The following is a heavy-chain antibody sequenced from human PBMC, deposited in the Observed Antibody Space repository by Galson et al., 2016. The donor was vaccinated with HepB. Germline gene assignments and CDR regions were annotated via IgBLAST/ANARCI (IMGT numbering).Heavy chain of an antibody. CDR1: GGSIGRGGFY. J-gene: IGHJ4*02. D-gene: IGHD1-1*01. V-gene: IGHV4-31*03. CDR2: LYYSGKT. CDR3: ARTDARRITGFYCDF. Sequence: LSLTCTVSGGSIGRGGFYWSWIRQHPGKGLEWIGYLYYSGKTYYNPSLKSRMSTSVDTSKNEFSLGVSSVTAADTAVYYCARTDARRITGFYCDFWGQGALVTVSS.